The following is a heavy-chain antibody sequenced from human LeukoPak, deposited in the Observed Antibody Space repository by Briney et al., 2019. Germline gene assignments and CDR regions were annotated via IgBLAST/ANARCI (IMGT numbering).Heavy chain of an antibody. V-gene: IGHV4-30-4*01. CDR3: ASIVAAAAAIDY. Sequence: SETLSLTCTVSGGSVSSGDYYWSWIRQPPGKGLEWIGYFCHTASTYYNPSLKSRVSISVDTAKNQFSLELTSVTAADTAVYYCASIVAAAAAIDYWGQGTLVTVSS. D-gene: IGHD2-15*01. CDR2: FCHTAST. J-gene: IGHJ4*02. CDR1: GGSVSSGDYY.